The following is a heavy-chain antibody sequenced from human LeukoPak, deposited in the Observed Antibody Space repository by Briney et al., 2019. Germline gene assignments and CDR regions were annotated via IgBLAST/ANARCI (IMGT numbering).Heavy chain of an antibody. V-gene: IGHV7-4-1*02. Sequence: ASVKVSCKASGYTFTSYAMNWVRQAPGQGLEWMGWINTNTGNPTYAQGFTGRFVFSLDTSVSTAYLQISSLKAEDTAVYYCAREGPLYDSGGYYLDYWGQGTLVTVSS. CDR2: INTNTGNP. D-gene: IGHD3-22*01. CDR3: AREGPLYDSGGYYLDY. J-gene: IGHJ4*02. CDR1: GYTFTSYA.